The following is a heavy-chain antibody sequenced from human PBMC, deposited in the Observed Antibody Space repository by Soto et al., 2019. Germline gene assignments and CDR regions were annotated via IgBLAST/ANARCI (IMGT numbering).Heavy chain of an antibody. CDR2: IYPSDSDT. CDR3: ARPAAAGTYYYHYGMDV. V-gene: IGHV5-51*01. J-gene: IGHJ6*02. D-gene: IGHD6-13*01. CDR1: GYSFNYYW. Sequence: PGESLKISCKGSGYSFNYYWIAWVRQMPGKGLEWMGIIYPSDSDTRYSPSFQGQVTISADKSISTAYLQWSSLKASDTALYYCARPAAAGTYYYHYGMDVWGQGTTVTVSS.